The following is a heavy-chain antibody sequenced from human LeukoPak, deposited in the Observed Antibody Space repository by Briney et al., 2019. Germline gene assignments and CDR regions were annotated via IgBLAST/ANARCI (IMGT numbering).Heavy chain of an antibody. J-gene: IGHJ6*02. CDR1: GYTFTSYY. V-gene: IGHV1-2*02. CDR3: ARALHYSVFGVVTLNGMDV. Sequence: GASVKVSCKASGYTFTSYYMHWVRQAPGQGLEWMGWINPNSGGTNYAQKFQGRVTMTRDTSISTAYMELSRLRSDDTAVYYCARALHYSVFGVVTLNGMDVWGQGTTVTVSS. CDR2: INPNSGGT. D-gene: IGHD3-3*01.